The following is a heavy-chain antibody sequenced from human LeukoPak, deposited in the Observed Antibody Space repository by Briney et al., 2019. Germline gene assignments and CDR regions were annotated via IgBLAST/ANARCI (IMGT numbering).Heavy chain of an antibody. V-gene: IGHV3-23*01. J-gene: IGHJ2*01. CDR3: AKGGGIVVVPAAINWYFDL. Sequence: GGSLRLSCAASGFTFSSYAMSWVRQAPGEGLEWVSAISGSGGSTYYADSVKGRFTISRDNSKNTLYLQMNSLRAEDTAVYYCAKGGGIVVVPAAINWYFDLWGRGTLVTVSS. D-gene: IGHD2-2*02. CDR2: ISGSGGST. CDR1: GFTFSSYA.